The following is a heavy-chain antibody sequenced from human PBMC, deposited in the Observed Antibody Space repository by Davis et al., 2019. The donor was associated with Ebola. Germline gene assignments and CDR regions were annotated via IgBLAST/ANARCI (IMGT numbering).Heavy chain of an antibody. D-gene: IGHD4-11*01. CDR1: GGTFSSYA. CDR3: ARSTTGNWFDP. Sequence: AASVKVSCKASGGTFSSYAISWVRQAPGQGLEWMGRIIPILGIANYAQKFQGRVTITADKSTSTAYMELSSLRSEDTAVYYCARSTTGNWFDPWGQGTLVTVSS. V-gene: IGHV1-69*04. CDR2: IIPILGIA. J-gene: IGHJ5*02.